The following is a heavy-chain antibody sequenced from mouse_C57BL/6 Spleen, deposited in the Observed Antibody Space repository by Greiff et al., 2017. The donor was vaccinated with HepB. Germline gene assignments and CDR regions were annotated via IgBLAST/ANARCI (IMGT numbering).Heavy chain of an antibody. CDR1: GYTFTDYE. Sequence: QVQLKESGAELVRPGASVTLSCKASGYTFTDYEMHWVKQTPVHGLEWIGAIDPETGGTAYNQKFKGKAILTADKSSSTAYMELRSLTSEDSAVYYCTRARYYYGIYWYFDVWGTGTTVTVSS. V-gene: IGHV1-15*01. CDR2: IDPETGGT. CDR3: TRARYYYGIYWYFDV. D-gene: IGHD1-1*01. J-gene: IGHJ1*03.